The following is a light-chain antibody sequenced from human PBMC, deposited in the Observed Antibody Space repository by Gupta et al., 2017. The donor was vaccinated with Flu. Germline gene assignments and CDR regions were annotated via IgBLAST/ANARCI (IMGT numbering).Light chain of an antibody. CDR1: QSGLHSNGYHS. CDR2: LGS. Sequence: DIVMTQSPLSLPVTPGEPASISCRPSQSGLHSNGYHSLDWYLQKPGRSPQLLIYLGSKRAPGVPDPFTRSASGTDFTLKISMGEGEAVGVYYCRQALQTPRTFGQGTKVEIK. J-gene: IGKJ1*01. CDR3: RQALQTPRT. V-gene: IGKV2-28*01.